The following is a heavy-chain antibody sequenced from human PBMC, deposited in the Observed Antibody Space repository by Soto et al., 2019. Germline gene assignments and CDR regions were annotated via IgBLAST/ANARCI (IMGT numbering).Heavy chain of an antibody. Sequence: PSETLSLTXSVSSDSLISYSSFWGWIRQPPGKGLEWIGSIYYSGSTFYNPSLKSRVTISVDTSRKQFSLKLKSVTAADTAVYFCARRQSGGPSAFDLWGQGTMVTVSS. J-gene: IGHJ3*01. D-gene: IGHD2-15*01. CDR3: ARRQSGGPSAFDL. CDR1: SDSLISYSSF. V-gene: IGHV4-39*01. CDR2: IYYSGST.